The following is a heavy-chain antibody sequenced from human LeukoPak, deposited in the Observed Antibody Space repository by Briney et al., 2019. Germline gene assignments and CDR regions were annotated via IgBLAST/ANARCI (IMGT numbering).Heavy chain of an antibody. Sequence: GGSLRLSCAASGFTFSDYAMSWVRQAPGKGLEWVSAISGSGGSTYYADSVKGRFTISRDNSKNTLYLQMNSLRAEDTAVYYCAKDPGWEPEYFQHWGQGTLVTVSS. CDR2: ISGSGGST. J-gene: IGHJ1*01. CDR1: GFTFSDYA. V-gene: IGHV3-23*01. CDR3: AKDPGWEPEYFQH. D-gene: IGHD1-26*01.